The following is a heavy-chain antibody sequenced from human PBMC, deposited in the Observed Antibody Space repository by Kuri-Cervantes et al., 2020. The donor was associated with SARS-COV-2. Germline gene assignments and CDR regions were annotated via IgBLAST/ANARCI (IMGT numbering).Heavy chain of an antibody. V-gene: IGHV4-30-4*01. D-gene: IGHD3-3*01. Sequence: LTLSCTVSGGSISSGDYYWSWIRQHPGKGLEWIGYIYYSGSTYYNPSLKSRVTISVDTSKNQLSLKLSSVTAAATAVYYCAREGSYITILGVVTRDGIDVWGQGTTVTVSS. CDR2: IYYSGST. CDR3: AREGSYITILGVVTRDGIDV. CDR1: GGSISSGDYY. J-gene: IGHJ6*02.